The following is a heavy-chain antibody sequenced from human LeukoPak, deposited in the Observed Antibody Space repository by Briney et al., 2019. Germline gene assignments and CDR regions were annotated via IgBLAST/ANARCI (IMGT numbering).Heavy chain of an antibody. CDR1: GGSFSGYY. CDR3: ARGSRVYYGPGSYLFDY. J-gene: IGHJ4*02. D-gene: IGHD3-10*01. CDR2: INHSGST. V-gene: IGHV4-34*01. Sequence: KPSETLSLTCAVYGGSFSGYYWSWIRQPPGKGLEWIGEINHSGSTNYNPSLKSRVTISVDTSKNQFSLKLSSVTAADTAVYYCARGSRVYYGPGSYLFDYWGQGTLVTVSS.